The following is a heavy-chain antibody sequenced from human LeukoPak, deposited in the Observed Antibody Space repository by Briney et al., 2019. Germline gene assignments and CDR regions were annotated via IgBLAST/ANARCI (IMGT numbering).Heavy chain of an antibody. CDR1: GYIFNSHF. J-gene: IGHJ1*01. Sequence: ASVKLSCKTSGYIFNSHFLHWVRQAPGQGLEWIGGINPTSGSTRYAQKFQGRLTMTGDTSTSTVNMDLTSLTYEDTAVYYCARADYHDTGDYSYVEYFQHWGQGTLVTVSS. CDR3: ARADYHDTGDYSYVEYFQH. V-gene: IGHV1-46*02. D-gene: IGHD3-22*01. CDR2: INPTSGST.